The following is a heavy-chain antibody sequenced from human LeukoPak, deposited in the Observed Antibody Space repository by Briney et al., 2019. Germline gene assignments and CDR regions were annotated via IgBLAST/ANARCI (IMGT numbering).Heavy chain of an antibody. Sequence: SETLSLTCAVYGGSFSGYYWTWIRQPPGRGLEWIGEINHSGSTNYNPSLKSRVTVSVDTSKSQFSPKLNSVTAADTAMYYCARGRDPYWGQGTLVTVSS. J-gene: IGHJ4*02. CDR3: ARGRDPY. D-gene: IGHD5-24*01. CDR2: INHSGST. CDR1: GGSFSGYY. V-gene: IGHV4-34*01.